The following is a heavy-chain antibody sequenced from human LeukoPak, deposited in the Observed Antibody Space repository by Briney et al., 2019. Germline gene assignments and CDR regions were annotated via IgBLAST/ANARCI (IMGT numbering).Heavy chain of an antibody. CDR3: ARARKTYYYDSSGYFDY. CDR1: GGSISSYY. V-gene: IGHV4-59*01. D-gene: IGHD3-22*01. CDR2: IYYSGST. Sequence: SETLSLTCTVSGGSISSYYWSWIRQPPGKGLEWIGYIYYSGSTNYNPSLKSRVTISVDTSKNQFSLKLSSVTAADTAVYYCARARKTYYYDSSGYFDYWGQGTLVTVSS. J-gene: IGHJ4*02.